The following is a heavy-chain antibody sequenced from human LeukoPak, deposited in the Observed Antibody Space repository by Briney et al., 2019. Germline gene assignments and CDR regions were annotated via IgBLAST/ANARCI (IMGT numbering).Heavy chain of an antibody. V-gene: IGHV3-7*01. D-gene: IGHD1-1*01. J-gene: IGHJ3*02. CDR3: ARRAWTRYVLLAFDI. CDR1: GFTFSSYW. CDR2: IKQDGSEK. Sequence: GGSLRLSCAASGFTFSSYWMSWVRQAPGKGLDWVANIKQDGSEKYYVDSVKGRFTISRDNAKNSLYLQMNSLRAEDTAVYYCARRAWTRYVLLAFDIWGQGTMVTVSS.